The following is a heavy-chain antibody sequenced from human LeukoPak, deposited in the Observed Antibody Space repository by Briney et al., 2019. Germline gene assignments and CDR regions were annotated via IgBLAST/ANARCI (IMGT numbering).Heavy chain of an antibody. V-gene: IGHV3-30*04. Sequence: PGGSLRLSCAASGFTFSSYAMHWVRQAPGKGLEWVAVIPYDGSNKYYADSVKGRFTISRDNSKNTLYLQMNSLRAEDTAVYYCARALVGPFDYWGQGTLVTVSS. CDR1: GFTFSSYA. D-gene: IGHD3-16*02. CDR2: IPYDGSNK. J-gene: IGHJ4*02. CDR3: ARALVGPFDY.